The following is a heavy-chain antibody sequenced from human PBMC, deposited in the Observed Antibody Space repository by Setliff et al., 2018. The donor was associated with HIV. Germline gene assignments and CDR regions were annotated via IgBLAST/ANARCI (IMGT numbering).Heavy chain of an antibody. CDR1: GYTLTELS. CDR3: ATVRALAGRYFHYMDV. D-gene: IGHD6-19*01. Sequence: ASVKVSCKVSGYTLTELSMHWVRQAPGKGLEWMGGFDPEDVETIYAQKFQGRVTMTEDTSTDTAYMELNSLRSEDTAMYYCATVRALAGRYFHYMDVWGKGTTVTVSS. J-gene: IGHJ6*03. CDR2: FDPEDVET. V-gene: IGHV1-24*01.